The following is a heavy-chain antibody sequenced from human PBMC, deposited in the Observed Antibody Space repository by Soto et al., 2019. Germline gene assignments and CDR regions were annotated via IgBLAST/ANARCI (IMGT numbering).Heavy chain of an antibody. CDR1: GFTFSSYS. CDR3: ARDQRYYYDSSGYYSDY. CDR2: ISSSSSYI. V-gene: IGHV3-21*01. D-gene: IGHD3-22*01. J-gene: IGHJ4*02. Sequence: PVGSLRLSCAASGFTFSSYSMNWVRQAPGKGLEWVSSISSSSSYIYYADSVKGRFTISRDNAKNSLYLQMNSLRAEDTAVYYCARDQRYYYDSSGYYSDYWGQGALVTVSS.